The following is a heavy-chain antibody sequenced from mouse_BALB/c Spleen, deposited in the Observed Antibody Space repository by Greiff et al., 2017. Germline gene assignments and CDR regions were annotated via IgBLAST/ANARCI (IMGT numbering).Heavy chain of an antibody. CDR1: GFTFTDYY. CDR3: ARDGGSSGYYAMDD. J-gene: IGHJ4*01. D-gene: IGHD3-1*01. Sequence: EVKLMESGGGLVQPGGSLRLSCATSGFTFTDYYMSWVRPPPGKALEWLGFIRNKANGYTTEYSASVKGRFTISRDNSQSILYLQMNTLRAEDSATYYCARDGGSSGYYAMDDWGQGTSVTVSS. CDR2: IRNKANGYTT. V-gene: IGHV7-3*02.